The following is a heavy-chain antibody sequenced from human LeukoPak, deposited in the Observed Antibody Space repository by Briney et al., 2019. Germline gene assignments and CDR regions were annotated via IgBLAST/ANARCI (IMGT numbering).Heavy chain of an antibody. CDR1: GFTFSRTG. CDR2: IRYDTSNK. CDR3: AKDRVDDPNCYYAMSV. V-gene: IGHV3-30*02. J-gene: IGHJ6*02. Sequence: PGGSLRLSCAASGFTFSRTGMHWVRQAPGKGLEWVAFIRYDTSNKYYADSVRGRFTISRDNSKNRLYLQLNSLRAEDTAVYYCAKDRVDDPNCYYAMSVWGRGTTVTVSS. D-gene: IGHD1-1*01.